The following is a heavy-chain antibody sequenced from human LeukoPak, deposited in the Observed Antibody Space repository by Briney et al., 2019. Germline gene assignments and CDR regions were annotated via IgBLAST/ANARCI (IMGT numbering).Heavy chain of an antibody. CDR1: GFTFSSDW. CDR3: ARRRYADGAFDI. CDR2: INPDGSEK. V-gene: IGHV3-7*01. J-gene: IGHJ3*02. Sequence: PGGSLRLSCAVSGFTFSSDWMIWVRQAPGKGLEWVANINPDGSEKNYVDSVRGRFTISRDNAKNSLCLQMNSMRAEDTAVYYFARRRYADGAFDIWGQGTMVTVSS. D-gene: IGHD2-2*01.